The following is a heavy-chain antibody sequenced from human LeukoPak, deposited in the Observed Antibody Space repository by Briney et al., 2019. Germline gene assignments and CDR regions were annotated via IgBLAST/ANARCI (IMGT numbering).Heavy chain of an antibody. J-gene: IGHJ4*02. V-gene: IGHV3-49*03. Sequence: GGSLRLSCTASGFTFGDYAMSWFRQAPGKGLEWVGFIRSKAYGGTTEYAASVKGRFTISRDDSKSIAYLQMNSLKTEDTAVYYCTRDRDSGSYRYRLSWGQGTLVTVSS. D-gene: IGHD1-26*01. CDR1: GFTFGDYA. CDR2: IRSKAYGGTT. CDR3: TRDRDSGSYRYRLS.